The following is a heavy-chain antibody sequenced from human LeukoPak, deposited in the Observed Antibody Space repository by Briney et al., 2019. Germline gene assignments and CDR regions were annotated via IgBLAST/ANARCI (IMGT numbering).Heavy chain of an antibody. Sequence: TLSLTCTVSGGSISSGSYYWSWIRQPAGKGLEWIGRIYTSGSTNYNPSLKSRVTISVDTSKDQFSLKLSSVTAADTAVYYCARTTMVRGVITHFDYWGQGTLVTVSS. J-gene: IGHJ4*02. D-gene: IGHD3-10*01. CDR3: ARTTMVRGVITHFDY. CDR2: IYTSGST. V-gene: IGHV4-61*02. CDR1: GGSISSGSYY.